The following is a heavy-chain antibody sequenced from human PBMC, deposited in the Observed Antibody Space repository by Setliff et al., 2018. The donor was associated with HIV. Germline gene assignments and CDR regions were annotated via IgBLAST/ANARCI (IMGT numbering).Heavy chain of an antibody. CDR2: ISGSGGST. J-gene: IGHJ5*02. D-gene: IGHD3-9*01. V-gene: IGHV3-23*01. CDR3: ARTMTGSLGWFDP. Sequence: PGGSLRLSCAASGFTFSSYAMSWVRQAPGKGLEWVSGISGSGGSTYYADSVKGRFTISRDNSKNTLYLQMNSLRAEDTAVYYCARTMTGSLGWFDPWGQGTLVTVSS. CDR1: GFTFSSYA.